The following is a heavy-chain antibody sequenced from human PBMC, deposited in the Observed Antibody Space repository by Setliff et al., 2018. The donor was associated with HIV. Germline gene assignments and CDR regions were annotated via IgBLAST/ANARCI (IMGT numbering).Heavy chain of an antibody. J-gene: IGHJ3*02. CDR2: IWFDASYK. D-gene: IGHD2-2*01. V-gene: IGHV3-33*03. CDR3: ARAQWVIPGAMRRSDALDI. CDR1: GFSFRSYG. Sequence: PGGSLRLSCAASGFSFRSYGMHWVRQAPGKGLEWVAVIWFDASYKYHADSVEGRFTISRDNSKNTLYLQMNNLSADDTAVYYCARAQWVIPGAMRRSDALDIWGQGTTVTVSS.